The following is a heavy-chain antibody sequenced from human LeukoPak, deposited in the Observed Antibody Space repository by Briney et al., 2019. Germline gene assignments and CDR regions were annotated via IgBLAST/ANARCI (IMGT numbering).Heavy chain of an antibody. V-gene: IGHV3-23*01. Sequence: GGSLRLSCAASGSTFTNYAMTWVRQAPGKGLEWVSNISGRGTSINYAVSVKGRFSISRDNSKNTLYLQMNSLRDEDTAVYYCVRNDTSGVGLDYWGQGSLVTVSS. CDR1: GSTFTNYA. CDR3: VRNDTSGVGLDY. D-gene: IGHD3-3*01. J-gene: IGHJ4*02. CDR2: ISGRGTSI.